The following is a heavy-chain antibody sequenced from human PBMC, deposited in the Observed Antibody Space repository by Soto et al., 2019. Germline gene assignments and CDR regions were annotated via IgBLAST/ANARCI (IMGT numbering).Heavy chain of an antibody. CDR3: ARGEVFEYPSSIYYYYYGMDV. V-gene: IGHV1-69*10. D-gene: IGHD2-2*01. CDR1: GGTFSSYA. J-gene: IGHJ6*02. Sequence: ASVKVSCKASGGTFSSYAISWVRQAPGQGLEWMGGIIPILGITNYAQKFQGRVTITADKSTSTAYMELSSLRSEDTAVYYCARGEVFEYPSSIYYYYYGMDVWGQGTTVTVSS. CDR2: IIPILGIT.